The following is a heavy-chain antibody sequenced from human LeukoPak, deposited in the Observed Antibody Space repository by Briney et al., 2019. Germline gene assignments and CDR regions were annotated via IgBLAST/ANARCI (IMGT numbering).Heavy chain of an antibody. CDR1: GYTFTRHS. Sequence: GASAKVSCKSSGYTFTRHSMHWLRQAPGQGLEWMGIINPNDGRTTYAQKVQGRVSITRDMSKGTMYMEMSSLRPEDTAVYYCARDNNGWAWDYWGQGTLVTVPS. V-gene: IGHV1-46*01. CDR2: INPNDGRT. D-gene: IGHD6-19*01. J-gene: IGHJ4*02. CDR3: ARDNNGWAWDY.